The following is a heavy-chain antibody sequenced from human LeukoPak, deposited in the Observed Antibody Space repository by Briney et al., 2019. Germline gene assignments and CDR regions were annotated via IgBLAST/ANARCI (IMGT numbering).Heavy chain of an antibody. J-gene: IGHJ4*02. Sequence: TGGSLRLSCAASGFTFSSYGMHWVRQAPGKGLEWVAVIWYDGSNKYYADSVKGRFTISRDNSKNTLYLQMNSLRAEDTAVYYCARESRVAATPLAYWGQGTLVTVSS. CDR2: IWYDGSNK. CDR1: GFTFSSYG. CDR3: ARESRVAATPLAY. V-gene: IGHV3-33*01. D-gene: IGHD2-15*01.